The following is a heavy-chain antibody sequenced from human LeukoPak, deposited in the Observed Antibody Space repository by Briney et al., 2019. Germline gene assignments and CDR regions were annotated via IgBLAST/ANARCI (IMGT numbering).Heavy chain of an antibody. CDR3: ARGPYYYDSSGYYEGFGY. J-gene: IGHJ4*02. CDR2: INHSGST. D-gene: IGHD3-22*01. V-gene: IGHV4-34*01. CDR1: GGSFSGYY. Sequence: SETLSLTCAVYGGSFSGYYRSWIRQPPGKGLEWIGEINHSGSTNYNPSLKSRVTISVDTSKNQFSLKLSSVTAADTAVYYCARGPYYYDSSGYYEGFGYWGQGTLVTVSS.